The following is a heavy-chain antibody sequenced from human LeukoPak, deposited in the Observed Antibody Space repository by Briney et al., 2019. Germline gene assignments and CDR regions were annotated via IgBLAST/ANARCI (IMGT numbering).Heavy chain of an antibody. D-gene: IGHD2-15*01. CDR1: GFTFSSYE. CDR2: ITSSGSTI. CDR3: ARAIDCSGGSCYGAGYYYGMDV. Sequence: GGSLRLSCAASGFTFSSYEMNWVRQAPGKGLEWVSYITSSGSTIYYADSVKGRFTISRDNAKNSLYLQMNSLRAEDTAVYYCARAIDCSGGSCYGAGYYYGMDVWGQGTTVTVSS. V-gene: IGHV3-48*03. J-gene: IGHJ6*02.